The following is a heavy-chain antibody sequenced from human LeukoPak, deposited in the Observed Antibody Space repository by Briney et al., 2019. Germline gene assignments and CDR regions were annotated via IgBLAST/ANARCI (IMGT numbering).Heavy chain of an antibody. CDR1: GFTFSSYA. V-gene: IGHV3-23*01. Sequence: GGSLRLSCAASGFTFSSYAMSWVRQAPGKGLEWVSGISGSGGSTYYSDSVKGRFTISRDNTRSTLYLQMNSLRPEDTAVYYCGTLGVMWEVDYWGQGALVTVSS. D-gene: IGHD1-26*01. CDR2: ISGSGGST. J-gene: IGHJ4*02. CDR3: GTLGVMWEVDY.